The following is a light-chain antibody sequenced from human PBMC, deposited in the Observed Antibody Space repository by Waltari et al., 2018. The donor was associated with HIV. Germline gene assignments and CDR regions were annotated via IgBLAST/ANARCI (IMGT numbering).Light chain of an antibody. CDR1: QSPLHSNVHHY. V-gene: IGKV2-28*01. J-gene: IGKJ1*01. CDR3: MQSLRSPWT. Sequence: IVLTPSPASLPVTPGESASISCRSSQSPLHSNVHHYLKWYVQKPGQSTQRLIYLGKSRASGVPDRLSGRGSGTDFTLRISKVAAEDVGVYYCMQSLRSPWTFGQGTKVEI. CDR2: LGK.